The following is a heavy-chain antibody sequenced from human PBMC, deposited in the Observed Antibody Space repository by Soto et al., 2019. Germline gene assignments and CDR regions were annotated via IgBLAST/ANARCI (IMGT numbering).Heavy chain of an antibody. V-gene: IGHV3-48*03. CDR3: ARRASR. Sequence: EVQLVESGGGLVQPGGSLRLSCAVSGFTFSSSEMYWVRQAPGKGLEWISYIHPSGQPILYADSVKGRFTISRDNANNSLFLQMNSLRAEDTAVYYCARRASRWGQWTMVTVSS. D-gene: IGHD1-26*01. CDR1: GFTFSSSE. J-gene: IGHJ3*01. CDR2: IHPSGQPI.